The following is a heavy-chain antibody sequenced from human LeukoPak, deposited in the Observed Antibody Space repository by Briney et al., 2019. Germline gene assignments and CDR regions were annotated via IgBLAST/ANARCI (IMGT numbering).Heavy chain of an antibody. CDR3: ARANVYSSSSVYYFDY. D-gene: IGHD6-6*01. CDR1: GGTFSSYA. J-gene: IGHJ4*02. CDR2: IIPIFGTA. Sequence: GASVKVSCKASGGTFSSYAISWVRQAPGQGLEWMGGIIPIFGTANYAQKFQGRVTITADESTSTAYMELSSLRSEDTAVYYCARANVYSSSSVYYFDYWGQGTLVTVSS. V-gene: IGHV1-69*13.